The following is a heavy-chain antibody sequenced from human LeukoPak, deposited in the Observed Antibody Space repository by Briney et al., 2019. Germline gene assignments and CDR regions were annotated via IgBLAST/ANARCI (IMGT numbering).Heavy chain of an antibody. D-gene: IGHD3-22*01. Sequence: ASETLSLTCTVSGGSISNYYWNWIRQPPGKGLEWIGSMYHSGSTNYNPSLKSRVTISVDTSKNQFFLKLSSVTAADTAVYYCARSGYYDSSGYFDYWGQGTLVTVSS. CDR1: GGSISNYY. V-gene: IGHV4-59*08. J-gene: IGHJ4*02. CDR2: MYHSGST. CDR3: ARSGYYDSSGYFDY.